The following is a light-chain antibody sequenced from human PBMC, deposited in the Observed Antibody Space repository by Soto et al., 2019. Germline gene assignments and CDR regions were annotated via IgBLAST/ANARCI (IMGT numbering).Light chain of an antibody. CDR1: SSDVGGYNY. CDR3: SSYTSTSTYV. Sequence: ALTQPASVSGSPGQSIAISCTGTSSDVGGYNYVSWYQQHPGKAPKLMIYDVTNRPSGISNRFSGSKSGNTASLTISGLRAEDEADYYCSSYTSTSTYVFGTGTKVTVL. J-gene: IGLJ1*01. CDR2: DVT. V-gene: IGLV2-14*01.